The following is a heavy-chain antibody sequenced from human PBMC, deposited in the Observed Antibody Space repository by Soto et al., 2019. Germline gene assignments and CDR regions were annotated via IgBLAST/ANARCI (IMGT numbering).Heavy chain of an antibody. Sequence: GGSLRLSCVVSGFNFSAYSMNWVRQAPGKGLEWISYISSTSTTLYYADSVKGRFTISRDTDQKSLFLQMNSLRAEDTAVYYCVRDSGDYPDYWGQGTQVTVSS. J-gene: IGHJ4*02. CDR2: ISSTSTTL. CDR1: GFNFSAYS. D-gene: IGHD4-17*01. CDR3: VRDSGDYPDY. V-gene: IGHV3-48*01.